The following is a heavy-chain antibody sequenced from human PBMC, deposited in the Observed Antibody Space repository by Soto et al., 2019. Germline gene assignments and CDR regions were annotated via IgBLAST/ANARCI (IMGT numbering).Heavy chain of an antibody. D-gene: IGHD1-1*01. CDR3: VSGLNWNETY. Sequence: EVQLVESGGGLVKPGGSLRLSCAASGFTINDAWMTWVRQAPGKGLEWVGRIQSKADGGTTHYAAPVRGRFTVSTDDSKNTLYLEMNSLKTDDTAVYYCVSGLNWNETYWGQGTLVTVSS. V-gene: IGHV3-15*01. CDR2: IQSKADGGTT. J-gene: IGHJ4*02. CDR1: GFTINDAW.